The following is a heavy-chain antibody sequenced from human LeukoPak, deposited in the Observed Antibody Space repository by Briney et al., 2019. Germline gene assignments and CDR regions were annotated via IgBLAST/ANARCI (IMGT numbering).Heavy chain of an antibody. D-gene: IGHD4-11*01. CDR3: ARHTKTLTVFRASREYYFDY. V-gene: IGHV4-4*09. Sequence: SGTLSLTCTVSGGSISSYYWSWIRQPPGKGLEWIGYIYTSGSTNYNPSLKSRVTISVDTSKNQFSLKLSSVTAADTAVYYCARHTKTLTVFRASREYYFDYWGQGTLVTVSS. J-gene: IGHJ4*02. CDR2: IYTSGST. CDR1: GGSISSYY.